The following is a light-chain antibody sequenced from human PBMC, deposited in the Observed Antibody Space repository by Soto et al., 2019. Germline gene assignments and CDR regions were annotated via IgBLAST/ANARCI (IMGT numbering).Light chain of an antibody. CDR1: SSDVGSYNL. CDR2: EGS. Sequence: QSVLTQAAAVSGSPGQSITISCTGTSSDVGSYNLASWYQQHPGKAPKLMIYEGSKRPSGVSNRFSGSKSGNTASLTISGLQAEDEADYYCCSYAGSSTYVFGTGTKVTV. J-gene: IGLJ1*01. CDR3: CSYAGSSTYV. V-gene: IGLV2-23*01.